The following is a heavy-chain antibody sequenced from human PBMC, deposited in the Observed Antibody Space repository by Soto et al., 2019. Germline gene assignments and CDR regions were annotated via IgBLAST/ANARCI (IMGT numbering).Heavy chain of an antibody. CDR2: MYFGGSF. J-gene: IGHJ3*02. CDR1: GASVSHGY. CDR3: AKDLPKSLIVAPSQDAFDI. V-gene: IGHV4-59*02. D-gene: IGHD3-22*01. Sequence: SETLSLTCNVSGASVSHGYWSWIRQPPGKGLEWIGFMYFGGSFNYNPSLTSRATISVETSKDQFSMKLTSVTASDTAVYYCAKDLPKSLIVAPSQDAFDIWGQGTMVTVSS.